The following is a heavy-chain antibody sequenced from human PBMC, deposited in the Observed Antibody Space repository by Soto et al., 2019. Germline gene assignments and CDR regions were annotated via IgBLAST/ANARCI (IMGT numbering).Heavy chain of an antibody. CDR2: INPNSGGT. J-gene: IGHJ4*02. V-gene: IGHV1-2*04. D-gene: IGHD1-20*01. Sequence: ASVKVSCKASGYTFTGYYMHWVRQAPGQGLEWMGWINPNSGGTNYAQKFQGWVTMTRDTSISTAYMELSRLRSDDTAVYYCARAFPLYNWNDSLYFDYWGQGTLVTVSS. CDR1: GYTFTGYY. CDR3: ARAFPLYNWNDSLYFDY.